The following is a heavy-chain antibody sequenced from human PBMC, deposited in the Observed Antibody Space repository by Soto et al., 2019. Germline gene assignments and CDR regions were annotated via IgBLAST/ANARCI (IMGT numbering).Heavy chain of an antibody. CDR1: GFTFSSYA. Sequence: GGSLRLSCAASGFTFSSYAMSWVRQAPGKGLEWVSAISGSGGSTYYADSVKGRFTISRDNSKNTLYLQMNSLRAEDTAVYYCAKDLSLVGATHFDYWGQGTLVTVPQ. CDR2: ISGSGGST. V-gene: IGHV3-23*01. J-gene: IGHJ4*02. CDR3: AKDLSLVGATHFDY. D-gene: IGHD1-26*01.